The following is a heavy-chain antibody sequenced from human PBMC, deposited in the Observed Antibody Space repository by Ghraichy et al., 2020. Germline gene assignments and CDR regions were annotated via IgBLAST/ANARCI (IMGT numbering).Heavy chain of an antibody. CDR3: ARPATTTASYFQH. D-gene: IGHD4-11*01. V-gene: IGHV4-39*01. J-gene: IGHJ1*01. CDR2: IYYSGST. CDR1: GGSISSSSFY. Sequence: SETLSLTCTVSGGSISSSSFYWGWIRQPPGKGLEWIGSIYYSGSTRYNPSLKSRVTISVDTSKNQFSLKLSSVTGADTAVYYCARPATTTASYFQHWGQGTLVIVSS.